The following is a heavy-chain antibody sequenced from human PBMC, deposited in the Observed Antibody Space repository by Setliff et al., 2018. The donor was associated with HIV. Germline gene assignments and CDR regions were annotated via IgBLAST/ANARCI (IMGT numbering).Heavy chain of an antibody. CDR1: GGSISSGGYY. CDR2: IYYSGGT. CDR3: ARVPTNPDFYYYYMDV. J-gene: IGHJ6*03. Sequence: KSSETLSLTCTVSGGSISSGGYYWSWIRQHPGKGLEWIGYIYYSGGTYYNPSLKSRVTISVDTSKNQFSLKLSPVTAADTAVYYCARVPTNPDFYYYYMDVWGKGTTVTVSS. V-gene: IGHV4-31*03.